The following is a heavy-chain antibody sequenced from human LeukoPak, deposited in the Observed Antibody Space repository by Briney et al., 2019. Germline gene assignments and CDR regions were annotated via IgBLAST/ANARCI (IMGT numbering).Heavy chain of an antibody. V-gene: IGHV3-74*01. CDR2: INSDGSVT. CDR3: ARRWQSNQGDAYDF. J-gene: IGHJ3*01. D-gene: IGHD4-11*01. CDR1: GFTFSSYG. Sequence: GGSLRLSCAASGFTFSSYGMHWVRQAPGKGLVWVSHINSDGSVTDYADSVKGRFTISRDNAKNTLYLQMSSLRAEDTAVYYCARRWQSNQGDAYDFWGQGTMVTVSS.